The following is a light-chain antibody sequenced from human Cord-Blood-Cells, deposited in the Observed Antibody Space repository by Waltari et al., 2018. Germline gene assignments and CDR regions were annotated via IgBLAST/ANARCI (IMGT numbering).Light chain of an antibody. V-gene: IGKV1-39*01. CDR1: QSISSY. J-gene: IGKJ2*01. Sequence: DIQMTKSPSSLSASVGDRVTITCRASQSISSYLNWYQQKPGKAPKLLIYAASSLQSGVPSRCSGSASGTDFTLTISSLQPEDFATYYCQQSYSTPYTFGQGTKLEIK. CDR2: AAS. CDR3: QQSYSTPYT.